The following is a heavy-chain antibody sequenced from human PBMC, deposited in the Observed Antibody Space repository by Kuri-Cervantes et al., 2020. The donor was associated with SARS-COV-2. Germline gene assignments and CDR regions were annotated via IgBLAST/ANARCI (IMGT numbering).Heavy chain of an antibody. D-gene: IGHD6-13*01. CDR3: ASRGGSSSGGEYYYYGMDV. J-gene: IGHJ6*02. V-gene: IGHV3-30-3*01. CDR1: GFTFSSYA. Sequence: GGSLRLSCAASGFTFSSYAMHWVRQAPGKGLEWVAVISYDGSNKYYADSVKGRFTISRDNSKNTLYLQMNSLRAEDTAVYYCASRGGSSSGGEYYYYGMDVWGQGTTVTVSS. CDR2: ISYDGSNK.